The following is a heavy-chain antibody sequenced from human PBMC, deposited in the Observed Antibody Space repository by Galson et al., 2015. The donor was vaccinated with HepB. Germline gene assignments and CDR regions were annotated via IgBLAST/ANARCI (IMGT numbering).Heavy chain of an antibody. CDR1: EFTFSSYA. CDR3: ARDRSARHSGYDWGYYYYYGMDV. J-gene: IGHJ6*02. Sequence: SLRLSCAASEFTFSSYAMSWVRQAPGKGLEWVSATSGSGGSTYYADSVKGRFTISRDNAKNTLYLQMNSLRAEDTAVYYCARDRSARHSGYDWGYYYYYGMDVWGQGTTVTVSS. D-gene: IGHD5-12*01. CDR2: TSGSGGST. V-gene: IGHV3-23*01.